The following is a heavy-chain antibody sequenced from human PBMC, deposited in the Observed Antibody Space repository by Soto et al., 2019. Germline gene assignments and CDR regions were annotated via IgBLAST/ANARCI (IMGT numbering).Heavy chain of an antibody. Sequence: EVQLLESGGGLVQPGGSLRLSCAASGFTFSSYAMSWVRQAPGTGLEWVSAISGSGGSTYYADSVKGRFTISRDNSKNTLALQMNSLRAEDTAVYYCAMAGGAGSYKRGIDVWGQGTTVTVSS. CDR2: ISGSGGST. V-gene: IGHV3-23*01. CDR3: AMAGGAGSYKRGIDV. CDR1: GFTFSSYA. D-gene: IGHD3-10*01. J-gene: IGHJ6*02.